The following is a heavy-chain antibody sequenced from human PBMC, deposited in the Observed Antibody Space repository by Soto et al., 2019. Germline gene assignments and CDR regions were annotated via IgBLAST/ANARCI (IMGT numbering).Heavy chain of an antibody. V-gene: IGHV1-18*01. CDR3: ARVRFGDPFDY. Sequence: ASVKVSCKVSGYRFPSYGINWVRQAPGQGLEWVGWVNPDNHNTNYAQNFQHRVSLTTDTSTNTAFLELRGLRSDDTAVYYCARVRFGDPFDYWGQGTLVTVYS. CDR1: GYRFPSYG. J-gene: IGHJ4*02. CDR2: VNPDNHNT. D-gene: IGHD3-16*01.